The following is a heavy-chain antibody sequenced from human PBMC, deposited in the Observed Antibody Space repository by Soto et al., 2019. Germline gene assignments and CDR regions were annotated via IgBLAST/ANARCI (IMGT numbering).Heavy chain of an antibody. V-gene: IGHV3-21*01. CDR1: GFSFSTYN. CDR3: ARDTRLITGTTYFDY. J-gene: IGHJ4*02. Sequence: PGGSLRLSCAASGFSFSTYNMNWVRQAPGKGLEWVSSSDASSTHIYYADSVKGRFTISRDNGKSSLYVQMDSLRAEDTALYSCARDTRLITGTTYFDYWGQGTLVTVSS. CDR2: SDASSTHI. D-gene: IGHD1-20*01.